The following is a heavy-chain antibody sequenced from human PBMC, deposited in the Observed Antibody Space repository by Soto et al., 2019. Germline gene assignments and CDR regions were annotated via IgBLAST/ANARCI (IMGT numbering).Heavy chain of an antibody. CDR1: GFSFCVSY. CDR3: ASLGSGDYGGYVGSDY. D-gene: IGHD5-12*01. V-gene: IGHV3-7*05. CDR2: IKEDGSEK. J-gene: IGHJ4*02. Sequence: EVHLVESGGGLVQPGGSLRLSCAATGFSFCVSYMTWVRQAPGKGLEWVATIKEDGSEKYYADSVRGRFTISKDNAERSLWLQMSSLRAEDTAVYYCASLGSGDYGGYVGSDYWGQGTLVTVSS.